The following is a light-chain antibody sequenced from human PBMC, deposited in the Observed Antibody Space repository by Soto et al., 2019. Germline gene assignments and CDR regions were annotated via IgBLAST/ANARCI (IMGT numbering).Light chain of an antibody. J-gene: IGKJ4*01. V-gene: IGKV3-15*01. CDR2: GAS. CDR1: QSVSSN. Sequence: EVVMTQSPASLSVSPGERATLSCWASQSVSSNLAWYQQKPGQAPRLLIYGASTRATGTPARFSGSGSGTEFTLTISSLQSEDFAVYYCQQYNNWPPLTFGGGTKVEIK. CDR3: QQYNNWPPLT.